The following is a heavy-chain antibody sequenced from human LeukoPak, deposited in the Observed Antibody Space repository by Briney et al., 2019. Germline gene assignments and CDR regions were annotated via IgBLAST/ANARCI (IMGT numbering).Heavy chain of an antibody. Sequence: ASVKVSCKASGYILTGDCMHWVRQAPGQGLEWMGWINPNSGGTKYAQKFKGRVTMTRDTSINTAYMELSRLRSDDTAVYYCVKNCGGDCPVPDAFDIWGQGTMVTVSS. CDR3: VKNCGGDCPVPDAFDI. D-gene: IGHD2-21*01. CDR1: GYILTGDC. CDR2: INPNSGGT. V-gene: IGHV1-2*02. J-gene: IGHJ3*02.